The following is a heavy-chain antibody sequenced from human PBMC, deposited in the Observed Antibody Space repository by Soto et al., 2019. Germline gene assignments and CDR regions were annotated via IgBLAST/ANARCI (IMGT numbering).Heavy chain of an antibody. D-gene: IGHD3-9*01. CDR3: AKDRERDDWYEDY. J-gene: IGHJ4*02. CDR2: ISTTSSSI. CDR1: GFTFISYS. Sequence: GSLRLSCAASGFTFISYSMNWVRQAPWKGLEWISYISTTSSSIYYADSVKGRFTISRDNAKNSLFLQMNSLRAEDTAVYYCAKDRERDDWYEDYWGQGTLVNVSS. V-gene: IGHV3-48*01.